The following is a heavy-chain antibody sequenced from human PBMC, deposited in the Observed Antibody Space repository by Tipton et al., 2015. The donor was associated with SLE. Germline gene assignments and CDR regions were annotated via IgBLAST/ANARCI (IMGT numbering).Heavy chain of an antibody. CDR1: GFTFGEYT. J-gene: IGHJ4*02. CDR2: IRGRPDGGTI. V-gene: IGHV3-49*04. CDR3: TIDPLKNGNFLYYFAH. Sequence: SLRLSCKGSGFTFGEYTMSWVRQAPGKGLDWVGCIRGRPDGGTIEYAASMKGRFIISRDDSKNTVFLQMNSLKIDDTAVYFCTIDPLKNGNFLYYFAHWGQGTLVTVSS. D-gene: IGHD1-7*01.